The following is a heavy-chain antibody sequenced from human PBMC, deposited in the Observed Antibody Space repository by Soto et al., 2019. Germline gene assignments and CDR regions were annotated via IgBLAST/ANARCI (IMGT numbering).Heavy chain of an antibody. V-gene: IGHV1-3*01. J-gene: IGHJ3*02. D-gene: IGHD2-2*01. CDR1: GYTFTSYA. CDR2: INAGNGNT. Sequence: ASVKVSCKASGYTFTSYAMHWVRQAPGQRLEWMGWINAGNGNTKYSQKFQGRVTITRDTSASTAYMELSSLRSEDTAVYYCATLGYCSSTSCYAFDIWGQGTMVTVSS. CDR3: ATLGYCSSTSCYAFDI.